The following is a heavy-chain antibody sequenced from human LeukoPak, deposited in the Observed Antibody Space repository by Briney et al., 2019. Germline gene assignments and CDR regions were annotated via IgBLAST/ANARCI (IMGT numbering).Heavy chain of an antibody. CDR1: GFTFSSYA. CDR2: NSGSGGST. V-gene: IGHV3-23*01. J-gene: IGHJ4*02. CDR3: AKATRFYYFDY. Sequence: LTGGSLRLSCAASGFTFSSYAMSWVRQAPGKGLEWDSANSGSGGSTYYADSVKGRFTISRDNSKNTLYLQMNSLRAEDTAVYYCAKATRFYYFDYWGQGTLVTVSS.